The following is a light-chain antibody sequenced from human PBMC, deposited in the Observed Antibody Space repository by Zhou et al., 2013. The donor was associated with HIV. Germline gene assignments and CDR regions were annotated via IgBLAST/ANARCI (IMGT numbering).Light chain of an antibody. CDR1: QGISSY. J-gene: IGKJ1*01. V-gene: IGKV1-39*01. CDR2: AAS. CDR3: QQSYSIPWT. Sequence: DIQMTQSPSSLSASVGDRVTITCRASQGISSYLAWYQQKPGKAPTLLIFAASRLQSGVPSRFSGSGSGTDFTLTISSLEPEDFATYYCQQSYSIPWTFGQGTKVEIK.